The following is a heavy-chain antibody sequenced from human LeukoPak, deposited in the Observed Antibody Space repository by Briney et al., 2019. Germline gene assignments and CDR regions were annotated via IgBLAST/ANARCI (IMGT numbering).Heavy chain of an antibody. CDR1: GGSVSSSLYY. Sequence: SETLSLTCTVSGGSVSSSLYYLGWIRQPPGKGLEWIGNIFSSGTTYYNQSLKSRVTISVDTSKNQFSLKVRGVTAADTAVYYCARRKDEVTATFDYWGQGILVTVSS. D-gene: IGHD2-21*02. CDR2: IFSSGTT. V-gene: IGHV4-39*01. CDR3: ARRKDEVTATFDY. J-gene: IGHJ4*02.